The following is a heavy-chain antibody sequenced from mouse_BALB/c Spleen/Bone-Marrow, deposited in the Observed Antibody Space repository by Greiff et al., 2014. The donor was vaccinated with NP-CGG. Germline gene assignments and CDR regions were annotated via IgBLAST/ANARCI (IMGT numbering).Heavy chain of an antibody. CDR1: GYSFTSYW. Sequence: VQLQQSGTVLPRPGTSVRMSCKASGYSFTSYWMHWVKQRPGQGLEWIGAIYPGNGEISYNQKFKGKAKLTAVTSASTAYMELSSLTNEDSAVYYCTIYRYDEDAMDYWGQGTSVTVSS. D-gene: IGHD2-12*01. CDR2: IYPGNGEI. V-gene: IGHV1-5*01. J-gene: IGHJ4*01. CDR3: TIYRYDEDAMDY.